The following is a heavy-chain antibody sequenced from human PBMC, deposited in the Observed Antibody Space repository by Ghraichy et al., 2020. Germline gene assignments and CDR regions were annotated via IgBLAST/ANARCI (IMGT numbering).Heavy chain of an antibody. Sequence: SETLSLTCTVSGGSLIAHYWAWIRQPPGKGLEWVGYISYTGHTGYNPSLKSRVTISVDTSKNQFSLSLSSMTAADTAIYYCARNGGSISPLGLWGQGTLISVSS. J-gene: IGHJ4*02. CDR3: ARNGGSISPLGL. CDR2: ISYTGHT. V-gene: IGHV4-59*08. D-gene: IGHD3/OR15-3a*01. CDR1: GGSLIAHY.